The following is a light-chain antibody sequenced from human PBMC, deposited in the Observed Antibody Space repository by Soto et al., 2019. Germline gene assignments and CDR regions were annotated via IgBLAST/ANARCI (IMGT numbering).Light chain of an antibody. Sequence: EIVLTQSPGTLSLSPGERAALSCRASQSVSSTYLAWYQQEPGQAPRLLIYGASGRATGIPDRFSGSGSGTDFTLTISRLEPEDFAVYYCQQHGSSQTFGGGTKVDIK. CDR2: GAS. J-gene: IGKJ4*01. V-gene: IGKV3-20*01. CDR3: QQHGSSQT. CDR1: QSVSSTY.